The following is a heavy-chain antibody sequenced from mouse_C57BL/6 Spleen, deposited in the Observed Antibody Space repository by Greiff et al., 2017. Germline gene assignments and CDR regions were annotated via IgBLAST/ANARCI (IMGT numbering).Heavy chain of an antibody. CDR2: IDPSDSYT. D-gene: IGHD3-2*02. CDR1: GYTFTSYW. V-gene: IGHV1-69*01. Sequence: QVQLQQPGAELVMPGASVKLSCKASGYTFTSYWMHWVKQRPGQGLEWIGEIDPSDSYTNYNQQFKGKSTLTVDKSSSTAYMQLSSLTSEDSAVYYSARWTAQAAILADWGQGTLVTVSA. J-gene: IGHJ3*01. CDR3: ARWTAQAAILAD.